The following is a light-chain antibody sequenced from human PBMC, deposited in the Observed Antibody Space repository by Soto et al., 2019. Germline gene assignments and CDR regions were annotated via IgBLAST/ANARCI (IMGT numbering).Light chain of an antibody. CDR1: SGHSNYA. J-gene: IGLJ2*01. V-gene: IGLV4-69*01. CDR2: LKSDGSH. Sequence: QPVLTQSPSASASLGASVKLTCTLSSGHSNYAIAWHQQQPEKGPRYLMKLKSDGSHSKGDGIPDRFSGSSSGAERYLIISSLQSEDEADYYCQTWGTGNVVFGGGTKLTVL. CDR3: QTWGTGNVV.